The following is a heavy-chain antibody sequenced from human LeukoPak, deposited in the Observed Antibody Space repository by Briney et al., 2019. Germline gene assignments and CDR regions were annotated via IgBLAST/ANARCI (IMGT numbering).Heavy chain of an antibody. CDR2: INSSGVST. J-gene: IGHJ4*02. CDR3: ASSIRDSSSWYGGDSSGPGDY. Sequence: GASVKVSCKASVYTFTSYYMHCVRQALGQGLGWRGIINSSGVSTSYAQKFQGRVTMTRDTSTSTVYMELSSLRSEDTAVYYCASSIRDSSSWYGGDSSGPGDYWGQGTLVTVSS. D-gene: IGHD6-13*01. V-gene: IGHV1-46*01. CDR1: VYTFTSYY.